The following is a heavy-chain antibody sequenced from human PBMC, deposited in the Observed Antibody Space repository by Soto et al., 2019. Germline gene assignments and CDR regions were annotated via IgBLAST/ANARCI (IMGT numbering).Heavy chain of an antibody. Sequence: SETLSLTCTVSGGSISSSSYYWGWIRQPPGKGLEWIGSIYYSGSTYYNPSLKSRVTISVDTSKNQFSLKLSSVTAADTAVYYCARRYYGYPYYFDYWGQGTLVTVS. CDR2: IYYSGST. CDR1: GGSISSSSYY. J-gene: IGHJ4*02. V-gene: IGHV4-39*01. D-gene: IGHD3-10*01. CDR3: ARRYYGYPYYFDY.